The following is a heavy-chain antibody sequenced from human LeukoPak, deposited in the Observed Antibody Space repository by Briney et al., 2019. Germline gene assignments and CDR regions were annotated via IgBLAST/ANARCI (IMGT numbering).Heavy chain of an antibody. CDR3: ARAYYGSSGYYYIYYYYGMDV. D-gene: IGHD3-22*01. Sequence: ASVKVPCKASGYTFTSYDINWVRQATGQGLEWMGWVNPNSGNTGYAQKFQGRVTMTRNTSISTAYMELSSLRSEDTAVYYCARAYYGSSGYYYIYYYYGMDVWGQGTTVTVSS. J-gene: IGHJ6*02. V-gene: IGHV1-8*01. CDR1: GYTFTSYD. CDR2: VNPNSGNT.